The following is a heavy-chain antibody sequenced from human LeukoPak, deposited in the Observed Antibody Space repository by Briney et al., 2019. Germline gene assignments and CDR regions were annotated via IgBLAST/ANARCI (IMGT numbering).Heavy chain of an antibody. CDR2: ISGSGGST. CDR1: GFTFSSYA. J-gene: IGHJ6*03. Sequence: RGSLRLSCAASGFTFSSYAMSWVRQAPGKGLEWVSAISGSGGSTYYADSVKGRFTISRDNSKNTLYLQMNSLRAEDTAVYYCAKNGAHYYYYYYMDVWGKGTTVTISS. CDR3: AKNGAHYYYYYYMDV. D-gene: IGHD4-17*01. V-gene: IGHV3-23*01.